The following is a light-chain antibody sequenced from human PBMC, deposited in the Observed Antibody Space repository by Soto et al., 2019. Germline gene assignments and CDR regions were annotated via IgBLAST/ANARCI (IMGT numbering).Light chain of an antibody. CDR2: DVS. CDR1: QSVDNY. J-gene: IGKJ1*01. CDR3: QQYNSWWT. Sequence: EIVLTQSPATLSLSRGERATLSSRASQSVDNYLAWYQQKPGQAPRLLIYDVSNRATGTPARFSGSGSGTDFTLSISSLQSEDFAVYYCQQYNSWWTFGQGTKVDIK. V-gene: IGKV3-11*01.